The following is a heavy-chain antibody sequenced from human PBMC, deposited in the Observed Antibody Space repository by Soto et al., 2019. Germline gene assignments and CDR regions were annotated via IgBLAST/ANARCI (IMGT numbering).Heavy chain of an antibody. CDR3: AKVQRQNSNGWIYFDN. Sequence: PXVSLRLSFAASGFTFSAYAMHWVRQAPGRGLEWVAVISYEGSLKNYADSVKGRFTISRDNSKNTLYLQMNSLRREDTAVYYCAKVQRQNSNGWIYFDNWGQGTRVTYPQ. V-gene: IGHV3-30*04. J-gene: IGHJ4*02. CDR2: ISYEGSLK. D-gene: IGHD4-4*01. CDR1: GFTFSAYA.